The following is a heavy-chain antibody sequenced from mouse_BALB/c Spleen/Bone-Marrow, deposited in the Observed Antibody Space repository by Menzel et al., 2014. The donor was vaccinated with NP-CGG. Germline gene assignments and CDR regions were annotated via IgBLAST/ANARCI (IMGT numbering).Heavy chain of an antibody. V-gene: IGHV1S135*01. CDR2: IDPYNGGA. CDR3: AREGYFAWFAY. J-gene: IGHJ3*01. CDR1: GYAFTSYN. Sequence: EVQLQQSGPELVKPGASVKVSCKASGYAFTSYNMYWVKQSHGKSLEWIGYIDPYNGGATYNLKFKVKATLTVDKSSSTAYMHLNSLTSEDSAVYYCAREGYFAWFAYWGQGTLVTVSA.